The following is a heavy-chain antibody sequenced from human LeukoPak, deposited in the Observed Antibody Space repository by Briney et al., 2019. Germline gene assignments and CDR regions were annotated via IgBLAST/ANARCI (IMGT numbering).Heavy chain of an antibody. V-gene: IGHV3-7*01. CDR2: IKQDGSEK. CDR3: AREWQGGIAAAGTKIEGDY. D-gene: IGHD6-13*01. J-gene: IGHJ4*02. Sequence: GGSLRLSCAVSGFSVSGYWMTWVRQAPGKGLEWVANIKQDGSEKNYVDSVKGRFTISRDNAENSLFLQMNSLRVEDTAVYYCAREWQGGIAAAGTKIEGDYWGQGTLVAVSS. CDR1: GFSVSGYW.